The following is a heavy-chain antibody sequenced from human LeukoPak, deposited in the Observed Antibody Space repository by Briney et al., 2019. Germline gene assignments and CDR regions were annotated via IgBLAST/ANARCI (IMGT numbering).Heavy chain of an antibody. CDR3: GKTTVGYSSGQKPAWPVDY. V-gene: IGHV3-23*01. CDR2: IFGSGGSP. D-gene: IGHD5-18*01. Sequence: SGGSLRLSCEASGFTFGSHAMYWVRQAPGKGLEWVAGIFGSGGSPHYADSVKGRSTISRDNSRNPMYLQIKSMRAEDTAVYYCGKTTVGYSSGQKPAWPVDYWGQGTLVTVSS. J-gene: IGHJ4*02. CDR1: GFTFGSHA.